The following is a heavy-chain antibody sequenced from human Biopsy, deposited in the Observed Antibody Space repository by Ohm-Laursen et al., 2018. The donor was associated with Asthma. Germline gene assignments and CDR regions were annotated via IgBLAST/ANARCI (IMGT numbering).Heavy chain of an antibody. D-gene: IGHD3-9*01. Sequence: SVKVSCKASGYTFISYAIHWVRQAPGQRLEWMGWINAGNGNTKYSQKFQGRVTITRDTSTSTAYMELSSLRSEDTAVYYCARTYYDFLTGQVNDAFAMWGQGTMVTVSS. J-gene: IGHJ3*02. V-gene: IGHV1-3*01. CDR3: ARTYYDFLTGQVNDAFAM. CDR1: GYTFISYA. CDR2: INAGNGNT.